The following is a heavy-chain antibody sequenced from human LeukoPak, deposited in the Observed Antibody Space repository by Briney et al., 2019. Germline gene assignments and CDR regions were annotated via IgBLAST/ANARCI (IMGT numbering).Heavy chain of an antibody. CDR3: ARAGYCYGGSCYTFDY. CDR1: GYTFTSYT. Sequence: ASVKVSCKASGYTFTSYTVHWVRQAPGQRLEWMGWINAGNGNTKYSQKFQGRVTISRDTSASTAYMELSRLRTEDTAVYYCARAGYCYGGSCYTFDYWGQGTLVTVSS. V-gene: IGHV1-3*01. D-gene: IGHD2-15*01. CDR2: INAGNGNT. J-gene: IGHJ4*02.